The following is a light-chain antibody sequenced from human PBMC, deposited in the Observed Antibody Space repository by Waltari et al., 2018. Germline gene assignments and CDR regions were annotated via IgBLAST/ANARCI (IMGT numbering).Light chain of an antibody. Sequence: QSALTQPASVSGSPGQSITISCTGTSSDVGGYNYVPWYQQHPGKAPKLMIYDVSNRPSGVSNRFSGSKSGNTASLTISGFQAEDEADYYCSSYTSSSTYVFGTGTKVTVL. J-gene: IGLJ1*01. CDR2: DVS. CDR3: SSYTSSSTYV. V-gene: IGLV2-14*03. CDR1: SSDVGGYNY.